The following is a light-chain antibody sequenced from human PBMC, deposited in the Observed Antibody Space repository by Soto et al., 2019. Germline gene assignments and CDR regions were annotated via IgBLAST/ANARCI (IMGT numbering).Light chain of an antibody. CDR3: SSYTSSISYV. Sequence: QSALTQPASVSGSPGQSITISCTGTSSDVGGYNYVSWYQSHPGEAPKLIIYDVSNRPSGVSDRFSGSKSGNTASLTISGLQAEDEADYYCSSYTSSISYVFGTGNKVTVL. CDR2: DVS. V-gene: IGLV2-14*03. CDR1: SSDVGGYNY. J-gene: IGLJ1*01.